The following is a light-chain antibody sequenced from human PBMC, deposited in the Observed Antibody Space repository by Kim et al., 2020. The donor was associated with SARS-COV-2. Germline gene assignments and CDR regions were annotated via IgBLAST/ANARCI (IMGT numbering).Light chain of an antibody. V-gene: IGKV3-20*01. CDR1: QSVSSNY. J-gene: IGKJ4*01. CDR2: GIS. CDR3: QQYGSLPLT. Sequence: DIVLTQSPATLSLSPGERATLSCGAIQSVSSNYFAWYQQKPGQAPRLLIYGISSRATGIPDMFSGTGSGTDFTLTISRLEPEDSAVYFCQQYGSLPLTFGGGTKVDIK.